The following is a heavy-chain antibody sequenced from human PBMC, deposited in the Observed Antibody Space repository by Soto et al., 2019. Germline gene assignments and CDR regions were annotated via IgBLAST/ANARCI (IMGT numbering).Heavy chain of an antibody. D-gene: IGHD6-13*01. CDR3: TSDASRDSSARGWFDP. J-gene: IGHJ5*02. CDR1: GFTFRSFT. Sequence: SLGLSCAASGFTFRSFTMNWVRQAPGKGLEWVSTISSNSAYIYYTDALRGRFTISRDNAKNSLHLQMNSLRAEDTAVYYCTSDASRDSSARGWFDPWGPGTLVTVSS. CDR2: ISSNSAYI. V-gene: IGHV3-21*01.